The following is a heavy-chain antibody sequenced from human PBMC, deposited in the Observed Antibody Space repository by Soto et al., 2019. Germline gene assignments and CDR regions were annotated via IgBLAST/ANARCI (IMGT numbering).Heavy chain of an antibody. CDR3: ARRQTSGYNRYFDS. Sequence: ASVKVSCKASGGTFSSNPISWMRQAPGQGLEWMGGTIPTFGAGSYAQRFQGRLTITADKSTDTAYMELSSLRPEDTAVYYCARRQTSGYNRYFDSWGQGTLVTVSS. D-gene: IGHD5-12*01. J-gene: IGHJ4*02. CDR2: TIPTFGAG. CDR1: GGTFSSNP. V-gene: IGHV1-69*06.